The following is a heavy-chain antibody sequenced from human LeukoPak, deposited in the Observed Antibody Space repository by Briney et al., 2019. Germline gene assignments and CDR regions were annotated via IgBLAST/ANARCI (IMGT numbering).Heavy chain of an antibody. CDR1: GFTFSTYG. Sequence: SGGSLRLSCAASGFTFSTYGMHRVRQAPGKGLEWVAVIWYDGSNEYYPDSVKGRFTISRDNSKNTLYLQMNSLRDEDTAVYYCARDGGKGVNSDYWGQGTLVTVSS. V-gene: IGHV3-33*01. D-gene: IGHD2-8*01. CDR2: IWYDGSNE. CDR3: ARDGGKGVNSDY. J-gene: IGHJ4*02.